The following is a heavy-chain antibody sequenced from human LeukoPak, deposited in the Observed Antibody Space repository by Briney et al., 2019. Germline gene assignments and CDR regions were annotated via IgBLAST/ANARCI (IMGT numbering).Heavy chain of an antibody. CDR2: INPSAGST. D-gene: IGHD2-2*01. CDR3: ARAMSRSPFDI. J-gene: IGHJ3*02. Sequence: ASVKVSCKASGYTFTNYYIHRVRQAPGQGLEWMGIINPSAGSTTYAQKFQGRVTMTRDTSTSTIYMDLSSLRSEDTAVYYCARAMSRSPFDIWGQGTMLTVSS. V-gene: IGHV1-46*01. CDR1: GYTFTNYY.